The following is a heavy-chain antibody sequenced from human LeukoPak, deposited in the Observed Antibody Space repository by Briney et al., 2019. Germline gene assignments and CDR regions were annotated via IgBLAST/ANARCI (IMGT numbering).Heavy chain of an antibody. CDR3: AREVTTVSNFDF. Sequence: ASVKLSRKTSGYTFTDYYMHWVRQAPGQGLEWMGWINPNSGGTNYAQKFQGRVTMTRDASIITAYMELSRLTSDDTAVYYCAREVTTVSNFDFWGQGTLVTVSS. CDR2: INPNSGGT. J-gene: IGHJ4*02. CDR1: GYTFTDYY. D-gene: IGHD4-17*01. V-gene: IGHV1-2*02.